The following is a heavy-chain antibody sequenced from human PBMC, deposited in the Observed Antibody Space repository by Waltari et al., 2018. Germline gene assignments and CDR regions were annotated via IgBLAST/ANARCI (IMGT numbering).Heavy chain of an antibody. CDR1: GGSFSGYY. V-gene: IGHV4-34*01. CDR3: ARPDHYDFWSGDYYMDV. D-gene: IGHD3-3*01. CDR2: INHCGST. J-gene: IGHJ6*03. Sequence: QVQLQQWGAGLLKPSETLSLTCAVYGGSFSGYYWSWIRQPPGKGLEWIGEINHCGSTNYNPSLKSRVTISVDPSKNQFSLKLSFGTAADTAVYYCARPDHYDFWSGDYYMDVWGKGTTVTVSS.